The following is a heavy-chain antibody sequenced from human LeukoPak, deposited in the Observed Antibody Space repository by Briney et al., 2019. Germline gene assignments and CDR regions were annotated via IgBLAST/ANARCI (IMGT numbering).Heavy chain of an antibody. CDR2: INSDGSST. J-gene: IGHJ3*02. CDR1: GFTFSSYW. D-gene: IGHD6-19*01. CDR3: ARVQSSGWYGGAFDI. V-gene: IGHV3-74*01. Sequence: GESLRLSCAASGFTFSSYWMHWVRQAPGKGLVWVSRINSDGSSTSYADSVKGRFTISRDNAKNTLYLQMNSLRAEDTAVYYCARVQSSGWYGGAFDIWGQGTMVTVSS.